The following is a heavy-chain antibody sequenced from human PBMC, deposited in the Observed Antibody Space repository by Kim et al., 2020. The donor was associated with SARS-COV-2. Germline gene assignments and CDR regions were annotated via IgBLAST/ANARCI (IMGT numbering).Heavy chain of an antibody. CDR1: GFTFSSYW. V-gene: IGHV3-74*01. CDR3: ARDPDGNYDYVWATDPPGD. D-gene: IGHD3-16*01. J-gene: IGHJ4*02. CDR2: INRDGSST. Sequence: GGSLRLSCAASGFTFSSYWMHWVRQAPGKGLVWVSRINRDGSSTSYADSVKGRFTISRDNAKNTLYLQMNSLRAEDTALYYCARDPDGNYDYVWATDPPGDWGQGTLVTVSS.